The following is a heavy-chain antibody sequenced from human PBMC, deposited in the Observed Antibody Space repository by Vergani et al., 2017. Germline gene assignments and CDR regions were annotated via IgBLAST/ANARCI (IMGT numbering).Heavy chain of an antibody. CDR2: IYPGDSAT. J-gene: IGHJ6*02. Sequence: EVQLVQSGAEVKKPGESLKISCKGSGYSFTSYWIGWVRQMPGKGLEWMGIIYPGDSATRYRPSFQGQVTISSDKSISTAYLQWSSLKASDTAMYYCARGRRVSGYYSYYYYGMDVWGQGTTVTVSS. D-gene: IGHD3-22*01. V-gene: IGHV5-51*01. CDR3: ARGRRVSGYYSYYYYGMDV. CDR1: GYSFTSYW.